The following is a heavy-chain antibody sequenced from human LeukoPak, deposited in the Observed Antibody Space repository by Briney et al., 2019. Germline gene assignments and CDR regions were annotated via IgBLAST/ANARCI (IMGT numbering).Heavy chain of an antibody. CDR1: GFTFSSYS. V-gene: IGHV3-21*01. J-gene: IGHJ4*02. CDR3: AVYYDSSGYYYDFDY. CDR2: ISSSSSYI. D-gene: IGHD3-22*01. Sequence: GGSLRLSCAASGFTFSSYSMNWVRQAPGKGLEWVSSISSSSSYIYYADSVKGRFTISRDNAKNSLYLQMNSLRVEDTAVYYSAVYYDSSGYYYDFDYWGQGTLVTVSS.